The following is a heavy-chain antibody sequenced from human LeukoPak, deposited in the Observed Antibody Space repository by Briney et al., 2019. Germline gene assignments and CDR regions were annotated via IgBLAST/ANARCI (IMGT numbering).Heavy chain of an antibody. Sequence: SETLSLTCTVSGGSISSYYWSWIRQPPGKGLEWIGYIYYSGSTNYNPSLKSRVTISVDTSKNQFSLKLSSVTAADTAVYYCARVGRWLQSFDYWGQGTLVTVSS. J-gene: IGHJ4*02. CDR2: IYYSGST. CDR1: GGSISSYY. D-gene: IGHD5-24*01. V-gene: IGHV4-59*08. CDR3: ARVGRWLQSFDY.